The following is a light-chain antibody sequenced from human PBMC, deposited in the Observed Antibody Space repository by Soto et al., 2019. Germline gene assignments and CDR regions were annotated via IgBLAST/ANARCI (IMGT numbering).Light chain of an antibody. CDR1: QSVSSSY. J-gene: IGKJ2*01. CDR3: QQYGSSPYN. CDR2: GAS. V-gene: IGKV3-20*01. Sequence: EIVLTQSPGTLSLSPGERATLSCRASQSVSSSYLAWYQQKPGQAPRLLIYGASSRATGIPDRFSGSGSGTDFTLTISRLEPEDFAVYYCQQYGSSPYNFGQGTKV.